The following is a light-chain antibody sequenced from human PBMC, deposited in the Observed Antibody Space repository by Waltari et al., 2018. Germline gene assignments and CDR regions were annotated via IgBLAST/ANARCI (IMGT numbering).Light chain of an antibody. Sequence: IQLSQSPSSLSASVGDRVTITCRASQDISSYLAWYQQKPGKAPKLLIYAVSTLQSGVPSRFSGSGSVTDFTLTISSLQPEDFATYYCQQLNSYPLLTFGGGTKVEVK. J-gene: IGKJ4*01. CDR3: QQLNSYPLLT. CDR2: AVS. V-gene: IGKV1-9*01. CDR1: QDISSY.